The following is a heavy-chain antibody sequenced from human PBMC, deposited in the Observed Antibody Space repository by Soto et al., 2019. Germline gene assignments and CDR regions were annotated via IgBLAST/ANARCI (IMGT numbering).Heavy chain of an antibody. CDR2: IIPMFGTP. V-gene: IGHV1-69*05. CDR1: GGTFSTYA. Sequence: SVKVSCKASGGTFSTYAISWVRQAPGQGLEWMGGIIPMFGTPHYAQKLQGRVTMTTDASTSTAYMELRSLRSDDTAVYYCARDRGVAPPVAGNTHYYYYMDVWGKGTTVTVSS. CDR3: ARDRGVAPPVAGNTHYYYYMDV. D-gene: IGHD6-19*01. J-gene: IGHJ6*03.